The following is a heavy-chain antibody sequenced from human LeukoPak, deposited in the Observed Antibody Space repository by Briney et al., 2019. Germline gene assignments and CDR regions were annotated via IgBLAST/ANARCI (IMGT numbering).Heavy chain of an antibody. Sequence: GGPLRLSCAASGFTFSSYSMNWVRQAPGKGLEWVSSISSRSSYIDYADSLKGRFTISRDNAKNSLYLQMNSLRAEDTAVYYCARGKEPVAGSLSHFDYWGQGTLVTVSS. CDR1: GFTFSSYS. CDR3: ARGKEPVAGSLSHFDY. J-gene: IGHJ4*02. V-gene: IGHV3-21*01. CDR2: ISSRSSYI. D-gene: IGHD6-19*01.